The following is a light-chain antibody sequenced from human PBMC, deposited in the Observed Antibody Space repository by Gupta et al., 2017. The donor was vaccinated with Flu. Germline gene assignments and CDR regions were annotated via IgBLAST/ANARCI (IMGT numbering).Light chain of an antibody. J-gene: IGLJ3*02. CDR2: EVS. CDR1: SSDVGGDKY. CDR3: SSNAGNNNWV. V-gene: IGLV2-8*01. Sequence: SVAITCTGTSSDVGGDKYVACYQQHPAKPPILIIYEVSPRPSGVPDRFSGSKSATTAFLTASGLQAEDDADYYCSSNAGNNNWVFGGGTKLTVL.